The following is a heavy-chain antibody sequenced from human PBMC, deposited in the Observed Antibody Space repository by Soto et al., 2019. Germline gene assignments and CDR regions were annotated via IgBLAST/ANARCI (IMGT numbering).Heavy chain of an antibody. V-gene: IGHV4-59*08. D-gene: IGHD3-10*01. J-gene: IGHJ6*03. CDR1: GGSISSYY. Sequence: SETLSLTCTVSGGSISSYYWSWIRQPPGKGLEWIGYIYYSGSTNYNPSLKSRVTISVDTSKNQFSLKLSSVTAADTAVYYCARLSLWFGELVGNYYYYMDVWGKGTTVTVSS. CDR2: IYYSGST. CDR3: ARLSLWFGELVGNYYYYMDV.